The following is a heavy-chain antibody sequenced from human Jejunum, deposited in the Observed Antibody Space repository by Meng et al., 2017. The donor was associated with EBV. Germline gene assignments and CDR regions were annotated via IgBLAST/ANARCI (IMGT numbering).Heavy chain of an antibody. CDR2: IDQYGRA. D-gene: IGHD5-12*01. V-gene: IGHV4-34*01. CDR3: ARLRVDPFDNWFDP. J-gene: IGHJ5*02. Sequence: VRLPLGGAGLLRPSEALSLPCAVYGESFTAYSWGWIRQPPGKGPQWIGEIDQYGRANNNPSLKSRLTMSVDTSKNQFSLKLNSVTAADTAVYYCARLRVDPFDNWFDPWGQGILVTVSS. CDR1: GESFTAYS.